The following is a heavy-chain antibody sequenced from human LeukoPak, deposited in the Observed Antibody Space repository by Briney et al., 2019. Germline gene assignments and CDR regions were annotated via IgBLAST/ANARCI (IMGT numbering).Heavy chain of an antibody. J-gene: IGHJ6*02. CDR3: ASNVGNYGDYVPYYYYYYGMDV. V-gene: IGHV1-2*02. CDR2: INPNSGGT. D-gene: IGHD4-17*01. CDR1: GCTFTGYY. Sequence: ASVKVSCKASGCTFTGYYMHWVRQAPGQGLEWMGWINPNSGGTNYAQKFQGRVTMTRDTSISTAYMELSRLRSDDTAVYYCASNVGNYGDYVPYYYYYYGMDVWGQGTTVTVSS.